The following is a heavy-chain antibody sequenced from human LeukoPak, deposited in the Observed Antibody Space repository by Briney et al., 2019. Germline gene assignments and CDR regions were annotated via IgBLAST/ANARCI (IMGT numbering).Heavy chain of an antibody. CDR1: GGSISGGTYY. V-gene: IGHV4-30-2*01. D-gene: IGHD6-13*01. CDR2: IYQSGST. J-gene: IGHJ4*02. CDR3: AREVIATSGPDY. Sequence: SQTLSLTCTVSGGSISGGTYYWSWIRQPPGKGLEWIGYIYQSGSTYYTPSLRSRVTMSVDRSKNQFSLKVRSVTAADTAIYYCAREVIATSGPDYWGQGTLVIVSS.